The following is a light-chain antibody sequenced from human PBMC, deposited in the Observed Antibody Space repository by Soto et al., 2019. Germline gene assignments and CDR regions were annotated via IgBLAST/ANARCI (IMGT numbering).Light chain of an antibody. CDR3: NSYTSSSARV. CDR2: EVS. J-gene: IGLJ3*02. V-gene: IGLV2-14*01. CDR1: SSDVGGYSF. Sequence: QSVLTQPASVSGSPGQSITISCTGTSSDVGGYSFVSWYQQHPGKAPKLIIYEVSHRPSGVSNRFSGSKSGNTASLTISGLQAEDEADYYCNSYTSSSARVFGGGTKVTVL.